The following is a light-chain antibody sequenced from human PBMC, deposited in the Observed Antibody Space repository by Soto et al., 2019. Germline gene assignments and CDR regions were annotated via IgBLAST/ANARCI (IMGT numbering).Light chain of an antibody. CDR3: QQRTNWSSVT. V-gene: IGKV3-11*01. CDR1: QSVSSY. J-gene: IGKJ4*01. CDR2: DAS. Sequence: EVVLSQSPANLSLSPGDRATLSCRASQSVSSYLAWYQQKPGQAPRLLIYDASNRATGIPARFSGSGSGTDFTLTISSLEPEDFAVYYCQQRTNWSSVTFGGGTKVAIK.